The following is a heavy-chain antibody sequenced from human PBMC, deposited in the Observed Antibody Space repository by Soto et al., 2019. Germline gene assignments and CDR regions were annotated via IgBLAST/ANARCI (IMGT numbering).Heavy chain of an antibody. V-gene: IGHV4-4*02. CDR2: IHHSGNS. D-gene: IGHD4-4*01. Sequence: SETLSLTCAVSGDSIRSDKWWSWVRQPPGKGLEWIGEIHHSGNSNYNPSLKSRVIISVDKSENQFSLNLSSEDTAVYYCARTRLQSAFDIRGQGTMVTVSS. J-gene: IGHJ3*02. CDR3: ARTRLQSAFDI. CDR1: GDSIRSDKW.